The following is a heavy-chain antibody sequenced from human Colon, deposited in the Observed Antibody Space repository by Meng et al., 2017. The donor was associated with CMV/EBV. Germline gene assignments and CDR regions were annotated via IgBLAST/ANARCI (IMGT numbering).Heavy chain of an antibody. J-gene: IGHJ4*02. D-gene: IGHD2-8*01. CDR2: IPYDGNNI. V-gene: IGHV3-30*03. CDR1: GFTFSTFA. Sequence: GESLKISCVASGFTFSTFAIHWVRQAPGKGLEWVAIIPYDGNNIKYGDSVKGRFTVSRDNSKNTVYLQMNSLRSEDTAVYFCARGRMVYVDYWGQGTLVTVSS. CDR3: ARGRMVYVDY.